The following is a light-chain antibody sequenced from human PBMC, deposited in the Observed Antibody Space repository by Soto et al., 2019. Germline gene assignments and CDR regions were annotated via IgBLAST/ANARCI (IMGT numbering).Light chain of an antibody. CDR1: SSNIGSNY. V-gene: IGLV1-47*02. CDR2: DDN. Sequence: QAVVTQPPSGSGTPGQRVTISCSGSSSNIGSNYVYWYQQLPGTAPKLLVFDDNQRPSGVPDRFSDSKSGTSASLAISGLRSEDEADYYCAAWDNSLSGRVFGGGTQLTVL. J-gene: IGLJ3*02. CDR3: AAWDNSLSGRV.